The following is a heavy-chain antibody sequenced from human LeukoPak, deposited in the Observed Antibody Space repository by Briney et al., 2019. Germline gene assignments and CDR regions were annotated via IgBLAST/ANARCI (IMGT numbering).Heavy chain of an antibody. D-gene: IGHD3-3*01. Sequence: MSSETLSLTCTVSGGSISSYYWSWIRQPPGKGLEWIGYIYYSGSTNYNPSLKSRVTISVDTSENQFSLKLSSVTAADTAVYYCARGGYDFWSGHGAFDIWGQGTMVTVSS. CDR2: IYYSGST. J-gene: IGHJ3*02. CDR3: ARGGYDFWSGHGAFDI. V-gene: IGHV4-59*01. CDR1: GGSISSYY.